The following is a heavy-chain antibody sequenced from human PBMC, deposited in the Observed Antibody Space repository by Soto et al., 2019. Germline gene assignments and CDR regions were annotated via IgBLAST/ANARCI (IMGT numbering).Heavy chain of an antibody. Sequence: EVQLVQSGAEVKKPGESLKISCKGSGYSFTSYWIGWVRQMPGKGLEWMGIIYPGDSGTRYSPSFQGQVTISADKSISTAYLQWSSLKASDTAMYYCARLGITYYYDSSGYFSPPPFDYWGQGTLVTVSS. CDR1: GYSFTSYW. J-gene: IGHJ4*02. V-gene: IGHV5-51*01. D-gene: IGHD3-22*01. CDR3: ARLGITYYYDSSGYFSPPPFDY. CDR2: IYPGDSGT.